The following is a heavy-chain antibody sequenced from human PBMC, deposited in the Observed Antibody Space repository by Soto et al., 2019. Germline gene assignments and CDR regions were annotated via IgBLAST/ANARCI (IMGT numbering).Heavy chain of an antibody. V-gene: IGHV3-23*01. CDR1: GFTVSSYA. CDR2: ISGSAGST. Sequence: GGSLRLSCAASGFTVSSYAMNWVRQAPGKGLKWVSAISGSAGSTYYADSVKGQFTISRDNSKNTLYLQMTSLRAEDTVVYYCAKLRYFDVGGDFYMDVWGKGTTVTVSS. J-gene: IGHJ6*03. CDR3: AKLRYFDVGGDFYMDV. D-gene: IGHD3-9*01.